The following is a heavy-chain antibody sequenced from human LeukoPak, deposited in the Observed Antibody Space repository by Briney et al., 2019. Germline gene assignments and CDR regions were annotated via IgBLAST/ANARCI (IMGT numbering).Heavy chain of an antibody. J-gene: IGHJ1*01. Sequence: PGGSLRLSCAASGFIFSSYEMNWVRQAPGKGLEWVSHISSGGNTKYYADSVKGRFTISRDNSKNTLYLQMSSLRAEDTAVYYCVKDQGYYDFWSGYEYFHHWGQGTLVTVSS. D-gene: IGHD3-3*01. CDR1: GFIFSSYE. V-gene: IGHV3-48*03. CDR2: ISSGGNTK. CDR3: VKDQGYYDFWSGYEYFHH.